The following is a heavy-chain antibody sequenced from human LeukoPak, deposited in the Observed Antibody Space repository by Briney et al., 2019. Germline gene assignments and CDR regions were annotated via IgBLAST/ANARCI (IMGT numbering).Heavy chain of an antibody. CDR1: GGSISSSSYY. CDR2: IYYSGST. D-gene: IGHD4-17*01. V-gene: IGHV4-39*07. CDR3: AATTVTKGTDY. Sequence: SETLSLTYTVSGGSISSSSYYWGWIRQPPGKGLEWIGSIYYSGSTYYNPSLKSRVTISVDTSKNQFSLKLSSVTAADTAVYYCAATTVTKGTDYWGQGTLVTVSS. J-gene: IGHJ4*02.